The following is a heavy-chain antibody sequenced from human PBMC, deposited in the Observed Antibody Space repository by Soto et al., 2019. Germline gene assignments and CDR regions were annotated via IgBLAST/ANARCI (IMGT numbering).Heavy chain of an antibody. J-gene: IGHJ4*02. V-gene: IGHV4-59*11. CDR1: GGSISNHY. CDR3: TRANWHFEY. CDR2: IYYNGNT. D-gene: IGHD7-27*01. Sequence: QVQLQESGPGLVKPSETLSLTCSVSGGSISNHYWSWIRQPPGKGLEWIGYIYYNGNTNYNPSLKSRVTMSVDTSRNQISLKLTTVTAADTAVYYCTRANWHFEYCGQGTLVTVSS.